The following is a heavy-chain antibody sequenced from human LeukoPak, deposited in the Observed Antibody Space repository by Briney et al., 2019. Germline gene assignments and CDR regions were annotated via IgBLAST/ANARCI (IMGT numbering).Heavy chain of an antibody. V-gene: IGHV3-53*01. CDR2: IYSGGST. CDR3: ARDRGGGGTFDAFDI. D-gene: IGHD1-26*01. J-gene: IGHJ3*02. CDR1: GFTVSSNY. Sequence: GSLRLSCAASGFTVSSNYMSWVRQAPGKGLEWVSVIYSGGSTYYADSVKGRFTISRDNSKNTLYLQMSSLRAEDTAVYYCARDRGGGGTFDAFDIWGQGTLVTVSS.